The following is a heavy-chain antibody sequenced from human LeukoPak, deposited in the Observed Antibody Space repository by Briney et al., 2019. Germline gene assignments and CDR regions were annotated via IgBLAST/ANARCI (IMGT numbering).Heavy chain of an antibody. V-gene: IGHV3-21*01. CDR1: GFTFSTYN. D-gene: IGHD5-18*01. Sequence: GGSLGLSCAASGFTFSTYNMNWVRQAPGKGLEWVSSLPGSSTYTYYADSLKGRFTISRDTTKNSLYLQMNSLSPEDTAVYYCARGSYGSFDYWGQGTLVSVSS. CDR2: LPGSSTYT. CDR3: ARGSYGSFDY. J-gene: IGHJ4*02.